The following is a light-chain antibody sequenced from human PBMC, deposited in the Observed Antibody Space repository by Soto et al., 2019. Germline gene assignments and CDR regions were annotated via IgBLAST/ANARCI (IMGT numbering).Light chain of an antibody. CDR1: TSNLGSNF. V-gene: IGLV1-47*01. CDR3: AAWYDSLSGVV. Sequence: QSVLTQPPSASGTPGQRVTISCSGSTSNLGSNFVYWYQQVPGAAPKLLISRNDQRPSGVPDRFSGSKSGTSASLAISGLRSEDEADYHCAAWYDSLSGVVFGGGTKVTVL. J-gene: IGLJ3*02. CDR2: RND.